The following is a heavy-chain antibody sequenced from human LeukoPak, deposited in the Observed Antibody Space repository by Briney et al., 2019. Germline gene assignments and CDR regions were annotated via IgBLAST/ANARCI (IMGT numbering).Heavy chain of an antibody. D-gene: IGHD5-18*01. CDR2: IYYSGST. CDR1: GGSISSYY. J-gene: IGHJ6*02. V-gene: IGHV4-59*01. CDR3: ARADSYGLYGMDV. Sequence: TSETLSLTCTVSGGSISSYYWSWIRQPPGKGLEWIGYIYYSGSTNYNPPLKSRVTISVDTSKNQFSLKLSSVTAADTAVYYCARADSYGLYGMDVWGQGTTVTVSS.